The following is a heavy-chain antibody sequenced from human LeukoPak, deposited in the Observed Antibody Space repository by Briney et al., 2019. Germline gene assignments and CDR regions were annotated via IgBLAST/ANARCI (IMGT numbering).Heavy chain of an antibody. D-gene: IGHD3-22*01. CDR1: GGSISSYY. CDR2: IYYTGST. J-gene: IGHJ4*02. Sequence: SSETLSLTCTVSGGSISSYYWSWIRQPPGKGLEWVGYIYYTGSTNYNPSLKTRVTISVDTSKNQFSLKLSSVTAADTAVYYCARHDTTGYYWYYFDYWGQGSLVTVSS. CDR3: ARHDTTGYYWYYFDY. V-gene: IGHV4-59*01.